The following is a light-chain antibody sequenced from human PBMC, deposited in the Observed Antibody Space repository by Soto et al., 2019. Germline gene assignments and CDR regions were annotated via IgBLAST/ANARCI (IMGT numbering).Light chain of an antibody. Sequence: QSVLTQPASVSGSPGQSITISCTGTSSDVGGYNYVSWYQQHPGKAPKLMIYEVTTRPSGVSNRFSGSKSGTTASLTISGLQAEDEADYYCSSYTSSSPYVFGSGTKV. J-gene: IGLJ1*01. V-gene: IGLV2-14*01. CDR1: SSDVGGYNY. CDR3: SSYTSSSPYV. CDR2: EVT.